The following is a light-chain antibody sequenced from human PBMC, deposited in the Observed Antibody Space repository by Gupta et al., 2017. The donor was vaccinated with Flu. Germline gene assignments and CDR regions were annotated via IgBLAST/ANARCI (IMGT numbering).Light chain of an antibody. CDR2: GAS. CDR3: QQRSSSSLT. Sequence: GSLSLAPGTIACRSSRSIQGATGSSLAWYQQKPGQAPRLLIYGASNRATGIPDRFSGSGSGTDFTLTISRLEPEDFAVYYCQQRSSSSLTFGGGTKVEIK. J-gene: IGKJ4*02. CDR1: QGATGSS. V-gene: IGKV3-20*01.